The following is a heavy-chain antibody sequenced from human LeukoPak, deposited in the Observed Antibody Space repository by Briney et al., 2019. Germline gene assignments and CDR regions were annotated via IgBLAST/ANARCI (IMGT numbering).Heavy chain of an antibody. Sequence: PSETLSLTCTVSGGSISSYYWSWIRQPPGKGLGWIGYIYYSGSTNYNPSLKSRVTISVDTPKNQFSLKLSSVTAADTAVYYCARADRYCSGGSCYLDYWGQGTLVTVSS. CDR3: ARADRYCSGGSCYLDY. J-gene: IGHJ4*02. V-gene: IGHV4-59*01. D-gene: IGHD2-15*01. CDR1: GGSISSYY. CDR2: IYYSGST.